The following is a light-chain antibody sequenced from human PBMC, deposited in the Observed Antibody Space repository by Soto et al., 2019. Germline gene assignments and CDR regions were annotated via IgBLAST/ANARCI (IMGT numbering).Light chain of an antibody. J-gene: IGKJ1*01. CDR1: QSISSW. Sequence: DIQMTQSPSTLSASVRDRVTITCRASQSISSWLAWYQQKPGKAPKLLIYKASSLESGVPSRFSGSGSGTEFTLTISSLHPDDFATYYCQQYNRYWTFGQGTKVEIK. V-gene: IGKV1-5*03. CDR3: QQYNRYWT. CDR2: KAS.